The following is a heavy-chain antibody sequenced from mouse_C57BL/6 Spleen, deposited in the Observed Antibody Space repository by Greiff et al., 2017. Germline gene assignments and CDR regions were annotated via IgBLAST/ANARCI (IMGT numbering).Heavy chain of an antibody. CDR2: INPNNGGT. CDR3: ARWGCAVAY. Sequence: EVQLQQSGPELVKPGASVKLPCKASGYTFTDYNMDWVKQSPGKSLEWIGDINPNNGGTIYNKKFKGKATLTVDKSSSTDYMELRSLTSDVSAVYYFARWGCAVAYWGQGALVTVSA. V-gene: IGHV1-18*01. J-gene: IGHJ3*01. CDR1: GYTFTDYN.